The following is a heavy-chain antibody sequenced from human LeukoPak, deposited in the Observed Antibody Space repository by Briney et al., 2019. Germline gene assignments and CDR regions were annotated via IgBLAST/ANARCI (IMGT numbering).Heavy chain of an antibody. J-gene: IGHJ4*02. CDR2: ISGSGGGT. CDR3: ARGEGDSSSWPLNY. V-gene: IGHV3-23*01. CDR1: GFTFTGYA. D-gene: IGHD6-13*01. Sequence: GGSLRLSCAASGFTFTGYAMTWVRQAPRKGLEWVSAISGSGGGTYYADSVKGRCTISRDNSKNTLYLQMNSLRAEDTAVYYCARGEGDSSSWPLNYWGQGTLVPVSS.